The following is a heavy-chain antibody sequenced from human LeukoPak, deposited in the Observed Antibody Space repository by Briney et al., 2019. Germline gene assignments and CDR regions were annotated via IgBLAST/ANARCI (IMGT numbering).Heavy chain of an antibody. Sequence: PSETLSLTCTVSGGSISSSSYYWGWIRQPPGKGLEWIGSIYYSGSTYYNPSLKSRVTISVDTSKNQFSPKLSSVTAADTAVYYCARASRRDGYNPPVAYWGQGTLVTVSS. J-gene: IGHJ4*02. D-gene: IGHD5-24*01. V-gene: IGHV4-39*01. CDR3: ARASRRDGYNPPVAY. CDR1: GGSISSSSYY. CDR2: IYYSGST.